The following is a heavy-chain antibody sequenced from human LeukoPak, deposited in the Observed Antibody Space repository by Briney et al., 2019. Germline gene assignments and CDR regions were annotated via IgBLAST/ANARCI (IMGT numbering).Heavy chain of an antibody. CDR2: INPNSGGT. V-gene: IGHV1-2*02. Sequence: ASVKVSCKASGYTFTGYYMHWVRQAPGQGLEWMGWINPNSGGTNYAQKFQGRVTMTRNTSISTAYMELSSLRSEDTAVYYCARVGKSRNYDSSGYYYVHYYYYYMDVWGKGTTVTISS. J-gene: IGHJ6*03. CDR1: GYTFTGYY. D-gene: IGHD3-22*01. CDR3: ARVGKSRNYDSSGYYYVHYYYYYMDV.